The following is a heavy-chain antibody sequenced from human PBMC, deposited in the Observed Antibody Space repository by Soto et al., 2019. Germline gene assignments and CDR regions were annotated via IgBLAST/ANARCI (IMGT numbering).Heavy chain of an antibody. CDR3: ARVGGNEDFDT. D-gene: IGHD2-15*01. CDR1: GASISSVDHY. CDR2: IYYSGRA. V-gene: IGHV4-30-4*01. Sequence: QVQLQESGPGLVKPSQTLSLTCTVSGASISSVDHYWSWIRQPPGKGLEWIGYIYYSGRADHNPSHKSRVAISIDTSKNRFSLRLSSVTAADTAVYYCARVGGNEDFDTWGQGTLVNVSS. J-gene: IGHJ4*02.